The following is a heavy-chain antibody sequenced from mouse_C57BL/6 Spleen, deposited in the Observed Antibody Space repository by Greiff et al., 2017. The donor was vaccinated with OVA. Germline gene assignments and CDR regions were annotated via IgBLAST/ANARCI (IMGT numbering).Heavy chain of an antibody. J-gene: IGHJ3*01. V-gene: IGHV1-52*01. D-gene: IGHD1-1*02. Sequence: VQLQQPGAELVRPGSSVKLSCKASGYTFTSYWMHWVKQRPIQGLEWIGNIDPSDSETHYNQKFKDKATLTVDKSSSTAYMQLSSLTSEDSAVYYCARGSGSYWFAYWGQGTLVTVSA. CDR3: ARGSGSYWFAY. CDR2: IDPSDSET. CDR1: GYTFTSYW.